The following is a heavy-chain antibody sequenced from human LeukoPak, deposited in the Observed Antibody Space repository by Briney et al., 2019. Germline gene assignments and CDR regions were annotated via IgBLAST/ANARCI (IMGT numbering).Heavy chain of an antibody. CDR2: ISETGGTI. V-gene: IGHV3-23*01. D-gene: IGHD5-24*01. CDR3: AREMTIITYSFDS. CDR1: GFTFSSYA. Sequence: GGSLRLSCEASGFTFSSYAMSWVRQAPGKGLEWVSAISETGGTIHYADSVRGRFIISRDNSKNTLYLQMNSLRAEDTAVYYCAREMTIITYSFDSWGQGTLVTVSS. J-gene: IGHJ4*02.